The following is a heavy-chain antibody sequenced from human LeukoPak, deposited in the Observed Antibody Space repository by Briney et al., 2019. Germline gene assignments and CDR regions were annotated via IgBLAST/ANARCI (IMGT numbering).Heavy chain of an antibody. J-gene: IGHJ6*02. CDR3: AKGTTMQYYYYGMDV. V-gene: IGHV3-9*01. CDR1: GFTFDDYA. Sequence: GGSLRLSCAASGFTFDDYAMRWVRQAPGKGLEWVSGIRWNSGSIGYADSVKGRFTISRDNAKNSLYLQMNSLRAEDTALYYCAKGTTMQYYYYGMDVWGQGTTVTVSS. D-gene: IGHD5-12*01. CDR2: IRWNSGSI.